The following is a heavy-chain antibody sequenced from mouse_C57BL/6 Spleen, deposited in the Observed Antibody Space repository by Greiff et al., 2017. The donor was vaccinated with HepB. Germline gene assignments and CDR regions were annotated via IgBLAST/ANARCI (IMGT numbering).Heavy chain of an antibody. D-gene: IGHD4-1*01. V-gene: IGHV1-55*01. CDR2: IYPGSGST. J-gene: IGHJ1*03. CDR3: ARGVKNWDRDWYFDV. CDR1: GYTFTSYW. Sequence: QVQLQQPGAELVKPGASVKMSCKASGYTFTSYWITWVKQRPGQGLEWIGDIYPGSGSTNYNEKFKSKATLTVDTSSSTAYMQLSSLTSEDSAVYYCARGVKNWDRDWYFDVWGTGTTVTVSS.